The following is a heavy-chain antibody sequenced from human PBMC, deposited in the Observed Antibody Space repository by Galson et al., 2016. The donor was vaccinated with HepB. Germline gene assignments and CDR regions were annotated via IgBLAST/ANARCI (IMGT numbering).Heavy chain of an antibody. V-gene: IGHV3-21*04. D-gene: IGHD3-22*01. Sequence: SLRLSCAASGFTFSSYSMNWVRQAPGKGLGWVSSISSSSSYIYYADSVKGRFTISRDNAKNSLYLQMNSLRAADTAVYYCARVYDSSGYYGEAFYYYMDVWGKGTTVTVSS. J-gene: IGHJ6*03. CDR1: GFTFSSYS. CDR3: ARVYDSSGYYGEAFYYYMDV. CDR2: ISSSSSYI.